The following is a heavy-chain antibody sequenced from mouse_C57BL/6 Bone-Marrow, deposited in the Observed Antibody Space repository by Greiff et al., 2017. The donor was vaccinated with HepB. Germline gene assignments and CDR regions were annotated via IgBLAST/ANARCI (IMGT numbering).Heavy chain of an antibody. CDR2: IYWDDDK. CDR1: GFSLSTSGMG. J-gene: IGHJ4*01. D-gene: IGHD1-1*01. V-gene: IGHV8-12*01. CDR3: ARYRYYGSSYDAMDY. Sequence: QVTLKESGPGILQSSQTLSLTCSFSGFSLSTSGMGVSWIRQPSGKGLEWLAHIYWDDDKRYNPSLKSRLTISKDTSRNQVFLKITSVDTADTATYYCARYRYYGSSYDAMDYWGQGTSVTVSS.